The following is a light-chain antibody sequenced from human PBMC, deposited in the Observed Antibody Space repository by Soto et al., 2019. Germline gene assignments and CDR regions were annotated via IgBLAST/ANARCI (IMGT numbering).Light chain of an antibody. CDR3: NSYSSNNFYV. V-gene: IGLV2-14*01. Sequence: QSALAQPASVSGSPGQSITISCTGSFSDIAVFNYVSWYQQYPGRAPKLLIYQVTSRASGVSHRFSGSKSGNTASLTISGLQPEDEAEYYCNSYSSNNFYVFGTGTKVT. CDR1: FSDIAVFNY. J-gene: IGLJ1*01. CDR2: QVT.